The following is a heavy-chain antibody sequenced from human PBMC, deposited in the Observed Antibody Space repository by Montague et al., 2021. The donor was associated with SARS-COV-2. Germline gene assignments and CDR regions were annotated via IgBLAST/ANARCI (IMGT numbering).Heavy chain of an antibody. J-gene: IGHJ3*02. V-gene: IGHV4-39*01. CDR2: IHYSGSST. CDR3: ARHDAPGWDDADAFDI. Sequence: SETLSLTCIVSGGSISSNTYYWGWIRQAPGKGLEWIGSIHYSGSSTHYNPSLKSRVTISVDTSNNQFSLQLRSVTAADTAVYWCARHDAPGWDDADAFDIWGQGTMATVSS. D-gene: IGHD1-1*01. CDR1: GGSISSNTYY.